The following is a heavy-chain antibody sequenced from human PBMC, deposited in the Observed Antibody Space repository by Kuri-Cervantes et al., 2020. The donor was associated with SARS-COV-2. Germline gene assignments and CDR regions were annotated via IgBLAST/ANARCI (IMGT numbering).Heavy chain of an antibody. CDR3: ARGYSGYGFTGYYYYMDV. CDR2: INHSGST. V-gene: IGHV4-34*01. J-gene: IGHJ6*03. CDR1: GGSFSGYY. D-gene: IGHD5-12*01. Sequence: SETLSLTCAVYGGSFSGYYWSWIRQPPGKGLEWIGEINHSGSTNYNPSLKSRVTISVDTSKNQFSLKLSSVTAADTAVYYCARGYSGYGFTGYYYYMDVWGKGTTVTVSS.